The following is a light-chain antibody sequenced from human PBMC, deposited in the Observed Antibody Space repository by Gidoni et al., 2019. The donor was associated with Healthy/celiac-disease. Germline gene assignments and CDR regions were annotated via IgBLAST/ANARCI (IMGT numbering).Light chain of an antibody. J-gene: IGKJ1*01. V-gene: IGKV3-20*01. CDR1: QSVSSSY. CDR2: GAS. CDR3: QQYGSSRT. Sequence: ELVLTQSPGTLSLSPGERATLSCRASQSVSSSYLAWYQQKHGPAPRLLIYGASSRATGIPDRFSGSGSGTDFTITISRLEPEDFAVYYCQQYGSSRTFGQGTKVEIK.